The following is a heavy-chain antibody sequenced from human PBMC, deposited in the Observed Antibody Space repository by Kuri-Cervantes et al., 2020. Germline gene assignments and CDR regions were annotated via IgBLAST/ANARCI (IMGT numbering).Heavy chain of an antibody. Sequence: GESLKISCAASGFTFDDYAMHWVRQAPGKGLEWVSGISWNSGSIGYADSVKGRFTISRDNAENSLYLQMNSLRAEDTAVYYCARDFPPHYSSSVPDAFDIWGQGTMVTVSS. CDR3: ARDFPPHYSSSVPDAFDI. CDR1: GFTFDDYA. V-gene: IGHV3-9*01. J-gene: IGHJ3*02. CDR2: ISWNSGSI. D-gene: IGHD6-6*01.